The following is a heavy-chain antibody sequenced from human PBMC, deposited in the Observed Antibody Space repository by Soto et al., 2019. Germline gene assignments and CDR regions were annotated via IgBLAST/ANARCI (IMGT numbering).Heavy chain of an antibody. CDR1: GFTFSSYA. D-gene: IGHD3-3*01. V-gene: IGHV3-23*01. CDR2: ISGSGGST. Sequence: GGSLRLSCAASGFTFSSYAMSWVRQAPGKGLEWVSAISGSGGSTYYADSVKGRFTISRDNSKNTLYLQMNSLRAEDTAVYYCANSAKNYDFWSGYSGMYYYYGMDVWGQGTTVTSP. J-gene: IGHJ6*02. CDR3: ANSAKNYDFWSGYSGMYYYYGMDV.